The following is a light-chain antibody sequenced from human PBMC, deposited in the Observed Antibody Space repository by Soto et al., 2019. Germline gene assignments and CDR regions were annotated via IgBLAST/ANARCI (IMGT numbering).Light chain of an antibody. CDR3: QQYNSYSNT. J-gene: IGKJ2*01. Sequence: DIQMTQSPSTLSASVGDRVTITCRASQSISSWLAWYQQKPGKAPKLLIYKASSLESGVPSRFSGSGSGTEFTLTISSLQPDEFATYHCQQYNSYSNTFGQGTKLEIK. V-gene: IGKV1-5*03. CDR2: KAS. CDR1: QSISSW.